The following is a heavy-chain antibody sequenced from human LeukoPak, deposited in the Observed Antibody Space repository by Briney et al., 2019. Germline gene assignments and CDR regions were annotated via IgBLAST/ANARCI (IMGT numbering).Heavy chain of an antibody. J-gene: IGHJ4*02. CDR3: AKRQGYCSGGSCYSWYFHY. D-gene: IGHD2-15*01. CDR1: GFSFSLYA. Sequence: QPGGFLRASCAASGFSFSLYAMSWVRQAPGKGLEWVSVVSNSAGGGFTYYTDSVKGRFTISRDDAKNTLYLQMNSLRAADTAVYYCAKRQGYCSGGSCYSWYFHYWGQGTLVTVSS. V-gene: IGHV3-23*01. CDR2: VSNSAGGGFT.